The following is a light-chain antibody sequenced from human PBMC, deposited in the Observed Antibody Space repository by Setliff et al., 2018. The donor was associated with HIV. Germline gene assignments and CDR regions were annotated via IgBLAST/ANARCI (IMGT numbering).Light chain of an antibody. CDR3: CSYAGTNTYV. V-gene: IGLV2-23*02. J-gene: IGLJ1*01. Sequence: SVLTQPDSVSGYPGQSITISCTGSSSDVGSYNFVSWYQQHPGKAPKLMIYQVNKRPSGVSNRFSGSNSGNTASLTISGLQAEDETDYYCCSYAGTNTYVFGTGTKVTVL. CDR1: SSDVGSYNF. CDR2: QVN.